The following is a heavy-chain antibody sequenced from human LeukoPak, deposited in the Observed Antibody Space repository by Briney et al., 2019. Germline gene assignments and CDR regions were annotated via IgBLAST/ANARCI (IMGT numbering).Heavy chain of an antibody. Sequence: GGSLRLSCAASGFTFSSYSMNRVRQAPGKGLEWVSYISSSSSTIYYADSVKGRFTISRDNAKNSLYLQMNSLRAEDTAVYYCARLYHVWGQGTLVTVSS. J-gene: IGHJ4*02. CDR1: GFTFSSYS. D-gene: IGHD2-2*02. CDR2: ISSSSSTI. V-gene: IGHV3-48*01. CDR3: ARLYHV.